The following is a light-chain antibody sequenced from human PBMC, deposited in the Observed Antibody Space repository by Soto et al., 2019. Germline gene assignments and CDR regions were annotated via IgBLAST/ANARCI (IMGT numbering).Light chain of an antibody. CDR3: QVWDSSSDHYV. J-gene: IGLJ1*01. V-gene: IGLV3-21*02. CDR2: DDH. CDR1: NIGTKG. Sequence: SYELTQPPSVSVAPGQTARISCGGDNIGTKGVHWYQQKPGQAPVLVIYDDHDRPSGIPERFSGSNSGNTATLTITRVEAGDEADYYCQVWDSSSDHYVFAAGTKVTVL.